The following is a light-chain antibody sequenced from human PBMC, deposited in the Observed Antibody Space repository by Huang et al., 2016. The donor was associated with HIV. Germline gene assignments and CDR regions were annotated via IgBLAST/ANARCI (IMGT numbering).Light chain of an antibody. CDR2: GAS. J-gene: IGKJ5*01. CDR1: RSINSH. V-gene: IGKV1-39*01. Sequence: DIQMTQSPSSLSASVGDTVTITCRASRSINSHLNWYQQRPGRAPTLLIYGASNWQRGVPSRFRGSGSATDYTLRISSLQPEDFATYFCQQSYSSHTFGQGTRLEIK. CDR3: QQSYSSHT.